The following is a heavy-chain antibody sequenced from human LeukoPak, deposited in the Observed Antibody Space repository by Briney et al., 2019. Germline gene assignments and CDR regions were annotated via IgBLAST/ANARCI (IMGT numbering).Heavy chain of an antibody. D-gene: IGHD3-10*01. CDR1: GYTFTSYY. CDR2: INPSGGST. J-gene: IGHJ4*02. Sequence: ASVKVSCKASGYTFTSYYMHWVRQAPGQGLEWMGIINPSGGSTSYAQKFQGRVTMTRDTSTSTVYMELSSLRSEDTAVYYCAREHIWFGELLKSAYFDYWGQGTLVTVSS. V-gene: IGHV1-46*01. CDR3: AREHIWFGELLKSAYFDY.